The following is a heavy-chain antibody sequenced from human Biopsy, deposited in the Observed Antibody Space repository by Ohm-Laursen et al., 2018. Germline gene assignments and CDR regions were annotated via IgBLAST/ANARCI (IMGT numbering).Heavy chain of an antibody. CDR1: GGTFSNYG. CDR3: ATKLTGYFHH. D-gene: IGHD3-9*01. V-gene: IGHV1-69*06. Sequence: SSVKVSCKTPGGTFSNYGVNWVRQAPGQGLEWLGGNIPILGTGNYAQKFQDRVTVAADTSTSTATMELRSPRSDDTAVYYCATKLTGYFHHWGQGTLVIVSS. CDR2: NIPILGTG. J-gene: IGHJ1*01.